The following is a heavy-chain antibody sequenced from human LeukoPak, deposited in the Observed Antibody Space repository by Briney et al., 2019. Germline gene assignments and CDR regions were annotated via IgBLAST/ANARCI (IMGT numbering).Heavy chain of an antibody. V-gene: IGHV1-69*06. Sequence: ASVKVSCKASGGTFTNDGISWVRQAPGQGLEWMAEIIPIFGTTNYAQQFQGRVTITADKSTSTAYMDLSSLRSEDTAVYYCARSAYYYGSGSPHSRTRYMDVWGKGTTVTVSS. D-gene: IGHD3-10*01. J-gene: IGHJ6*03. CDR2: IIPIFGTT. CDR1: GGTFTNDG. CDR3: ARSAYYYGSGSPHSRTRYMDV.